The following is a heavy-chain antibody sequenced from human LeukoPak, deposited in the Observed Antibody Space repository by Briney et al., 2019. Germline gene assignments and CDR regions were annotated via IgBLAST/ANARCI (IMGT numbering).Heavy chain of an antibody. CDR1: GGSFSGYY. CDR2: INHSGST. V-gene: IGHV4-34*01. CDR3: ARDCSSTSCYVRAYFDY. Sequence: KASETLSLTCAVYGGSFSGYYWSWIRQPPGKGLEWIGEINHSGSTNYNPSLKSRVTMSVDTSKNQFSLKLSSVTAADTAVYYCARDCSSTSCYVRAYFDYWGQGTLVTVSS. J-gene: IGHJ4*02. D-gene: IGHD2-2*01.